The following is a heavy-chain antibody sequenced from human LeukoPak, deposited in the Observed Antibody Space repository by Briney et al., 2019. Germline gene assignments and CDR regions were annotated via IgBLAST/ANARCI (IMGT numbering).Heavy chain of an antibody. CDR3: AKDRPYR. D-gene: IGHD3-16*02. Sequence: GGSLRLSCTASGFRSNSNAMHWVRQAPGKGLEWVAFIRSDGSKQYYADSVKGRFAISRDGSTNTLYLHMDSLRPEDTAVYYCAKDRPYRWGQGTLVIVSS. CDR2: IRSDGSKQ. CDR1: GFRSNSNA. V-gene: IGHV3-30*02. J-gene: IGHJ4*02.